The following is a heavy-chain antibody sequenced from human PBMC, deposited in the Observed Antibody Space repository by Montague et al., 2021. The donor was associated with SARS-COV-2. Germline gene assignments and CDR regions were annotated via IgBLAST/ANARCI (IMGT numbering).Heavy chain of an antibody. D-gene: IGHD3-22*01. V-gene: IGHV3-30-3*01. CDR1: GFSFSTYA. CDR3: ARVELLDHYYPYYVIDA. CDR2: ITFSGSDR. Sequence: SLRLSCAASGFSFSTYAMHWVRQAPGKGLEWLAAITFSGSDRYYADSLRGRFTISRDNAEDTPYLQMNDLRADDTAVYYCARVELLDHYYPYYVIDAWGQGTPVTVST. J-gene: IGHJ5*02.